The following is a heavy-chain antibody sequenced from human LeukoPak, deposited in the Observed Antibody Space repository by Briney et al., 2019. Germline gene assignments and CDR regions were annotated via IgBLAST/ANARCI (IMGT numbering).Heavy chain of an antibody. D-gene: IGHD2-2*01. CDR3: ARETFGTSRPSDY. J-gene: IGHJ4*02. CDR1: GYTFTSYA. V-gene: IGHV1-3*04. CDR2: VNTGFGST. Sequence: ASVKVSRKASGYTFTSYAIHWVRQAPGQRLEWMGWVNTGFGSTKYAQNFQGRVIITRDTSANTAYMELRSLRSEDTAVYWCARETFGTSRPSDYWGQGTLVTVSS.